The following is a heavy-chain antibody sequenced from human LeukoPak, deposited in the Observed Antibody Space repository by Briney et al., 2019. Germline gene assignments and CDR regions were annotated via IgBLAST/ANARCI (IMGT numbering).Heavy chain of an antibody. V-gene: IGHV1-69*13. CDR2: IIPIFDTA. D-gene: IGHD3-10*01. J-gene: IGHJ4*02. CDR3: ARVSGSSGSYYFDY. CDR1: GYTFTSYG. Sequence: ASVKVSCKASGYTFTSYGISWVRQAPGQGLEWMGGIIPIFDTANYAQKFQGRVTITADESTSTAYMELSSLRSQDTAVYYCARVSGSSGSYYFDYWGQGTLVTVSS.